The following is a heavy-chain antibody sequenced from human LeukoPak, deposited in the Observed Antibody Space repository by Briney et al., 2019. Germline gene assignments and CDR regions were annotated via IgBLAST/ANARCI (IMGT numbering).Heavy chain of an antibody. Sequence: GGSLRLSCAASGFTFSDYYMSWIRQAPGKGLEWVSYISSSGSTIYYADSVKGRFTISRDNNQDSLYLEMNSLRTEDTGLYYCARDPSGSLDYWGQGTLVTVSS. D-gene: IGHD1-26*01. CDR1: GFTFSDYY. CDR2: ISSSGSTI. V-gene: IGHV3-11*01. J-gene: IGHJ4*02. CDR3: ARDPSGSLDY.